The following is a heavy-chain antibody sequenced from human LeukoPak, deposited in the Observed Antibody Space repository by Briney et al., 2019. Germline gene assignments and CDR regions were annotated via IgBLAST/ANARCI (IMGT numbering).Heavy chain of an antibody. Sequence: SGGSLRLSCAASGFTFSSYSMNWVRQAPGKGLEWVSSISSSSSYIYCADSVKGRFTIPRDNAKNSLYLQMNSLRAEDTAVYYCARDLYCSSTSCYMGFFDYWGQGTLVTVSS. CDR3: ARDLYCSSTSCYMGFFDY. CDR1: GFTFSSYS. V-gene: IGHV3-21*01. J-gene: IGHJ4*02. CDR2: ISSSSSYI. D-gene: IGHD2-2*02.